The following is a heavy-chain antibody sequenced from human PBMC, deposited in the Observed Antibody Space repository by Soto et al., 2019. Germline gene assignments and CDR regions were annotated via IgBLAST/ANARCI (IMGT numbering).Heavy chain of an antibody. CDR2: IYHSGST. Sequence: SETLSLTCAVSGVSISSSNWWSWVGKPPGKWLEWIGEIYHSGSTNYNPSLKSRVTISVDKSKNQFSLKLSSVTAADMAVYYCARAEVGGYSYGLDAFDIWGQGTMVT. D-gene: IGHD5-18*01. CDR1: GVSISSSNW. J-gene: IGHJ3*02. CDR3: ARAEVGGYSYGLDAFDI. V-gene: IGHV4-4*02.